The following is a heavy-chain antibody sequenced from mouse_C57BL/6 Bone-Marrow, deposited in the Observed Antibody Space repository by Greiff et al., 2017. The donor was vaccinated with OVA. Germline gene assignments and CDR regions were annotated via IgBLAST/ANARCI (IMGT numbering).Heavy chain of an antibody. Sequence: VKLVESGPGLVAPSQSLSITCTVSGFSLTSYGVHWVRQPPEKGLEWLVVIWSDGSTTYNSALKSRLSISKDNSKSQVFLKMNSLQTDDTAMYYCARHRDYGSRGYYAMDYWGQGTSVTVSS. D-gene: IGHD1-1*01. V-gene: IGHV2-6-1*01. CDR3: ARHRDYGSRGYYAMDY. J-gene: IGHJ4*01. CDR1: GFSLTSYG. CDR2: IWSDGST.